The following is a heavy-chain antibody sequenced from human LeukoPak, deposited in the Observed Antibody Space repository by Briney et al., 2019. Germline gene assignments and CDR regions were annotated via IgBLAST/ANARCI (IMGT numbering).Heavy chain of an antibody. D-gene: IGHD1-26*01. J-gene: IGHJ3*02. V-gene: IGHV4-59*08. Sequence: PSQTLSLTCTVSGGSISGHHWTWIRQPPRTGLEWIGYFYDSGDFNYNPSLKSRVTIWIDMSNNQFSLTMSSVTAADTAMYYRARLLRPGGRKGDAFDIWGQGTLVTVSS. CDR3: ARLLRPGGRKGDAFDI. CDR1: GGSISGHH. CDR2: FYDSGDF.